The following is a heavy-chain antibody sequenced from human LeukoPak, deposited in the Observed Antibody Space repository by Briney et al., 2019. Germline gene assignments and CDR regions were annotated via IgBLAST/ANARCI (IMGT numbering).Heavy chain of an antibody. CDR1: GFTFNNYA. J-gene: IGHJ6*02. V-gene: IGHV3-23*01. CDR2: ISGSGGPT. CDR3: ARGGGLDV. D-gene: IGHD3-16*01. Sequence: GGSLRLSCAASGFTFNNYAMGWVRQAQGKGLEWVSSISGSGGPTYYADSVKGRFTISRDNAKNSLYLQMSNLRAEDTAVYFCARGGGLDVWGQGATVTVSS.